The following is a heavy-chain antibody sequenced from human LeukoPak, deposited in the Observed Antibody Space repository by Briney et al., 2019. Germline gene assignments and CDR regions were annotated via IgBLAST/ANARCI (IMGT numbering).Heavy chain of an antibody. Sequence: WIGYIYYSGSTYYNLSLKSRVTISVDTSKNQFSLKLSSVTAADTAVYYCASVPRSSGYVNWGQGTLVTVSS. V-gene: IGHV4-31*02. CDR2: IYYSGST. D-gene: IGHD3-22*01. J-gene: IGHJ4*02. CDR3: ASVPRSSGYVN.